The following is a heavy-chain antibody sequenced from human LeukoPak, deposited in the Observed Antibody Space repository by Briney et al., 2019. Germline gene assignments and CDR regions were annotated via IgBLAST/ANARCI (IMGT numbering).Heavy chain of an antibody. CDR3: ARQPCSATSCYDFDS. Sequence: SETLSLTCTVSGGSISSYYWSWIRQSPGKGLEWIGSIYYSGNSFYNPSLKSRATISVDTSKNEFALRLSSVTAADTAVFYCARQPCSATSCYDFDSWGQGTLVTVSS. D-gene: IGHD2-2*01. V-gene: IGHV4-39*01. J-gene: IGHJ5*01. CDR1: GGSISSYY. CDR2: IYYSGNS.